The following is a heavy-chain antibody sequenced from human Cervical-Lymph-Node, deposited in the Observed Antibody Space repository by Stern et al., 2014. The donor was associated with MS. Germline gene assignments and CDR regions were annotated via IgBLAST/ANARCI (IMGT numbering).Heavy chain of an antibody. CDR3: VRARSLVTAPHFDY. D-gene: IGHD2-21*02. J-gene: IGHJ4*02. V-gene: IGHV5-51*03. CDR2: IYPRDSDT. CDR1: GFDFTNYW. Sequence: EVQLVESGAEMKKPGESLKISCKGSGFDFTNYWIGWGRQMPGKGLEWMGIIYPRDSDTRYSPSFQGQFPISGDKSTSTAYLQWSSLKASDTAMYYCVRARSLVTAPHFDYWGQGTLVTVSS.